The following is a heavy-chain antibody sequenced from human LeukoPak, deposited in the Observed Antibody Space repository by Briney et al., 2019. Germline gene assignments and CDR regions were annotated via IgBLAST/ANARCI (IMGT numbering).Heavy chain of an antibody. CDR3: ARVGYYDFWSGSPRIYYYMDV. Sequence: GASVKVSCKASGYTFTSYYMHWVRQAPGQGLEWMGIINPSGGSTNYAQKFQGRVTITADESTSTAYMELSSLRSEDTAVYYCARVGYYDFWSGSPRIYYYMDVWGKGTTVTVSS. J-gene: IGHJ6*03. CDR2: INPSGGST. V-gene: IGHV1-46*01. D-gene: IGHD3-3*01. CDR1: GYTFTSYY.